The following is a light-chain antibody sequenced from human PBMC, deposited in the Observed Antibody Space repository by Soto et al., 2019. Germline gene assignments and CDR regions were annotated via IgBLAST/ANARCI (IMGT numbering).Light chain of an antibody. CDR3: QQANSFPRT. CDR1: QAISTW. Sequence: DIQMTQSPSSVSASVGDRVTITCRASQAISTWLAWYQQKPGKAPKLLIYAASNLQTGVPSRFSGSGSGTDFTLTISSLQPEDFATYYGQQANSFPRTCGQGTNVEIK. V-gene: IGKV1D-12*01. CDR2: AAS. J-gene: IGKJ1*01.